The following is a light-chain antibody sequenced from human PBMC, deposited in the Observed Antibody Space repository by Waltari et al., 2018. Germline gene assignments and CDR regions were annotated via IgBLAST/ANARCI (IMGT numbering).Light chain of an antibody. J-gene: IGKJ3*01. CDR2: GTS. Sequence: DIQITQSPSPGSASVGHSAPLTCRAGQDIGNLLAWYHQKQGKAPKLRIYGTSNLQTGVPSRFRGSGSGTEFTLPISSLQLEDFGTYYCQQANSFPITFGPGTKVEIK. V-gene: IGKV1-12*01. CDR1: QDIGNL. CDR3: QQANSFPIT.